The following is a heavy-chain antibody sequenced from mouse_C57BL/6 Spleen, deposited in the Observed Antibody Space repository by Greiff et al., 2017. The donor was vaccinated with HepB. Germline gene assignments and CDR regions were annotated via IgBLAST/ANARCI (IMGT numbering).Heavy chain of an antibody. V-gene: IGHV1-61*01. J-gene: IGHJ2*01. CDR1: GYTFTSYW. CDR3: ARWEGYYDY. Sequence: QVQLQQPGAELVRPGSSVKLSCKASGYTFTSYWMDWVKQRPGQGLEWIGNIYPSDSETHYNQKFKDKATLTVDKSSSTAYMQLSSLTSEDSAVYDCARWEGYYDYWGQGTTLTVSS. D-gene: IGHD2-3*01. CDR2: IYPSDSET.